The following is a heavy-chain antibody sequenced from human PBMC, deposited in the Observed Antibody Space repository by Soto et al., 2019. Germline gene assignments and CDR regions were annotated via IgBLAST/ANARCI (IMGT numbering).Heavy chain of an antibody. D-gene: IGHD2-15*01. Sequence: QLQLQESGPGLVKPSETLSLTCTVSCGSISSSSYYWGWIRQPPGKGLEWIGSIYYSGNTYYTPSLKSRVPISVDTSKNQFSLKLSSVTAADTAVYYCAREGGRYCTGGSCQVDYWGQGTLVTVSS. CDR1: CGSISSSSYY. CDR3: AREGGRYCTGGSCQVDY. V-gene: IGHV4-39*02. CDR2: IYYSGNT. J-gene: IGHJ4*02.